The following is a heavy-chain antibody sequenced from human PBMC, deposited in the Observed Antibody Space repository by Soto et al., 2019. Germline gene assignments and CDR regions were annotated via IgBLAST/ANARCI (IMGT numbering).Heavy chain of an antibody. CDR2: ISGRSNFI. J-gene: IGHJ4*02. CDR1: GFTFNTYS. D-gene: IGHD2-2*01. V-gene: IGHV3-21*01. CDR3: VRDSPPRHATSDQSFDY. Sequence: GGSLRLSCLASGFTFNTYSMNWVRQAPGKGLEWVASISGRSNFIYYSDSMKGRFTISRDNVRNSLYLQMSSLRVEDTAVYYCVRDSPPRHATSDQSFDYWGQGTRVTVSS.